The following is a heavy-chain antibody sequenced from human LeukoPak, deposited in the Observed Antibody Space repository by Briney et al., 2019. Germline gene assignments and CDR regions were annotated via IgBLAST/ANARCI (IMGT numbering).Heavy chain of an antibody. CDR2: ISDSGSTI. Sequence: PGGSLRLSCAASGFTLSDYYMSWIRQAPGKGLEWISYISDSGSTIYYANSVKGRFTISRDNAKNSLYLQMNSLRAEDTAVYYCARGYSSSWYYFDYWGQGTLVTVSS. J-gene: IGHJ4*02. D-gene: IGHD6-13*01. CDR3: ARGYSSSWYYFDY. CDR1: GFTLSDYY. V-gene: IGHV3-11*04.